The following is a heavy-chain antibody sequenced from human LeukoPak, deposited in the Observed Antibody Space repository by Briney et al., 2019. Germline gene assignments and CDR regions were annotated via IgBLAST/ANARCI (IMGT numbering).Heavy chain of an antibody. CDR2: MNPNSGNT. Sequence: GASVKVSCKASGYTFTSFGINWVRQATGQGLEWMGWMNPNSGNTGYAQKFQGRVTITRNTSISTAYMELSSLRSEDTAVYYCARGSRTFITIFGMVIRGNDYYYYMDVWGKGTTVTVSS. CDR3: ARGSRTFITIFGMVIRGNDYYYYMDV. V-gene: IGHV1-8*03. D-gene: IGHD3-3*01. CDR1: GYTFTSFG. J-gene: IGHJ6*03.